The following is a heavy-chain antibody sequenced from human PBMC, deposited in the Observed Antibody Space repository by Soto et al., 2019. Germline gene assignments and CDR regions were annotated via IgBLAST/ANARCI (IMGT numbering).Heavy chain of an antibody. CDR1: GFTFSSYG. V-gene: IGHV3-30*18. D-gene: IGHD3-10*01. J-gene: IGHJ5*02. CDR3: EKEGRLIWFGESEAFDP. CDR2: ISYDGSNK. Sequence: QVQLVESGGGVVQPGRSLRLSCAASGFTFSSYGMHWVRQAPGTGLEWVAVISYDGSNKYYADSVKGRFTISRDNSKNTLYLQMNSLRAEDTAVYYCEKEGRLIWFGESEAFDPWGQGTLVTVSS.